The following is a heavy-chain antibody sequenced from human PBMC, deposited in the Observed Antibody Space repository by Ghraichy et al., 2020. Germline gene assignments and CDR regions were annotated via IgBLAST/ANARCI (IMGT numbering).Heavy chain of an antibody. D-gene: IGHD3-22*01. Sequence: GGSLRLSCAASGFRFGDYGMNWVRQAPGKGLEWVSNINWNGGSIAYADSVKGRFTISRDNAENFLYLQMNSLTAEDTALYFCARGSHYYDTSGYYSLDYWGQGTLVTVSS. J-gene: IGHJ4*02. CDR1: GFRFGDYG. CDR2: INWNGGSI. V-gene: IGHV3-20*04. CDR3: ARGSHYYDTSGYYSLDY.